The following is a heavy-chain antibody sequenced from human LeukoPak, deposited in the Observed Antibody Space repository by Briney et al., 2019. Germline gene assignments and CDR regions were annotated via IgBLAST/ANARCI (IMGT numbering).Heavy chain of an antibody. CDR2: IGGDGIA. V-gene: IGHV3-69-1*01. CDR3: AKDRANWAIDD. Sequence: GESLRLSCVASGFTFTDHPMNWVRQAPGKGLEWISYIGGDGIAFYADSVKGRFTASKDNARKSMYLQMNSLRVEDTAVYYCAKDRANWAIDDWGQGTQVTVSS. J-gene: IGHJ4*02. D-gene: IGHD3-16*01. CDR1: GFTFTDHP.